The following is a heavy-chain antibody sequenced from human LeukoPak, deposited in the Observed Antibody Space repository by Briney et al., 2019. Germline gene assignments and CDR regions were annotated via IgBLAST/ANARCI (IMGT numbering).Heavy chain of an antibody. J-gene: IGHJ4*02. V-gene: IGHV3-23*01. CDR1: GFTFTNYA. CDR3: AKPSGYSYSPGDY. D-gene: IGHD5-18*01. Sequence: GGSLRLSCAASGFTFTNYAMTWVRQAPGKGLEWVSAISGSGSSTYYADSVKGRFTISRDNSKNTLYLQMNSLRAEDTAVYYCAKPSGYSYSPGDYWGQGTLVTVSS. CDR2: ISGSGSST.